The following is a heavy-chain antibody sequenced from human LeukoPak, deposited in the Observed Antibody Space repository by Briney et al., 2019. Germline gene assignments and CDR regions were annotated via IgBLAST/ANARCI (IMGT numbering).Heavy chain of an antibody. Sequence: PGGALRLSRAAPGFPLNSYDKQWGRPTTGKSMEWGSAICYAGDTYYPGSVKGRFTISRENAKNSLYLQMNSLRAGDTAVYYCARGRIYCSSTSCHWNWFDPWGQGTLVTVSS. CDR3: ARGRIYCSSTSCHWNWFDP. J-gene: IGHJ5*02. CDR2: ICYAGDT. V-gene: IGHV3-13*01. D-gene: IGHD2-2*01. CDR1: GFPLNSYD.